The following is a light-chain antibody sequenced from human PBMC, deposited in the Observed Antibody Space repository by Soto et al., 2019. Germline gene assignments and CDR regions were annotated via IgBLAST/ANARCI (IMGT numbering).Light chain of an antibody. CDR1: QSVTSNY. CDR3: QQHGTSPPSWT. V-gene: IGKV3-20*01. J-gene: IGKJ1*01. CDR2: GAS. Sequence: ETVLTQSPGTLSLSPGERATLFCRASQSVTSNYLAWYQQKPGQAPRLLIYGASSRATGIPDRFSGSGSGTDFTLTISILEPEDFAVYYCQQHGTSPPSWTFGQGTKVEIK.